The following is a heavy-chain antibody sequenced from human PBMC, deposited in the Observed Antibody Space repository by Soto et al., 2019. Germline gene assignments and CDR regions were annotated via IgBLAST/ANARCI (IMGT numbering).Heavy chain of an antibody. V-gene: IGHV5-51*01. CDR3: ARSGSRSYYYYFGMDV. Sequence: PGESLKISCKGSGYSFSSYWIAWVRQMPGKGLEWMGIIYSADSDTTYSPSFEGHVTISVDKSISTAYLQWGSLKASDTAMYYCARSGSRSYYYYFGMDVWGQGTTVTVSS. CDR2: IYSADSDT. J-gene: IGHJ6*02. D-gene: IGHD3-10*01. CDR1: GYSFSSYW.